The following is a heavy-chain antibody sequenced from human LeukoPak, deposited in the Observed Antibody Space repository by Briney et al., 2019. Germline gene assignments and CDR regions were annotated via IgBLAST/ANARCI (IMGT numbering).Heavy chain of an antibody. CDR2: ISAYNGNT. CDR3: ARATEMYSSGWYM. D-gene: IGHD6-19*01. CDR1: GGTFSSYG. J-gene: IGHJ4*02. Sequence: ASVKVSCKASGGTFSSYGISWVRQAPGQGLEWMGWISAYNGNTNYAQKLQGRVTMTTDTSTSTAYMELRSLRSDDTAVYYCARATEMYSSGWYMWGQGTLVTVSS. V-gene: IGHV1-18*01.